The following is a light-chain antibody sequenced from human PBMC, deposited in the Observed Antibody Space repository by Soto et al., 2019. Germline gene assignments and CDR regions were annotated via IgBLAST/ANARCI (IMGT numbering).Light chain of an antibody. CDR2: AAS. Sequence: DIQMTQSPSSLSASVGDRVTITCRASQSISSYLNWYQQKPGTAPKLLIYAASNLQSGVPSRFSGSGSGTDFTLTISSLQPEDFATYYCQQSYSTPRTFGQRTKVEIK. CDR1: QSISSY. CDR3: QQSYSTPRT. V-gene: IGKV1-39*01. J-gene: IGKJ1*01.